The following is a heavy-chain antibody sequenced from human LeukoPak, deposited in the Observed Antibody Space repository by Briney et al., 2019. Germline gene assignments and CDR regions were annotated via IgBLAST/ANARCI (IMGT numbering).Heavy chain of an antibody. CDR1: GFTFSSYS. CDR2: ISSSSTI. D-gene: IGHD3-16*01. CDR3: AINVRGAFDI. V-gene: IGHV3-48*01. Sequence: PGGSLRLSCAASGFTFSSYSMNWVRQAPGKGLEWVSYISSSSTIYYADSVKGRFTISRDNAKNSLYLQMNSLRAEDTAVYYCAINVRGAFDIWGQGTMVTVSS. J-gene: IGHJ3*02.